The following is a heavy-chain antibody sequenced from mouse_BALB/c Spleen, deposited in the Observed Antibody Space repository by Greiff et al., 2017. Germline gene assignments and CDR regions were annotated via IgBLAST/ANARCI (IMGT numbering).Heavy chain of an antibody. D-gene: IGHD2-1*01. V-gene: IGHV7-3*02. CDR3: ARDTYGNYFDY. J-gene: IGHJ2*01. CDR2: IRNKANGYTT. Sequence: EVKLVESGGGLVQPGGSLRLSCATSGFTFTDYYMSWVRQPPGKALEWLGFIRNKANGYTTEYSASVKGRFTISRDNSQSILYLQMNTLRAEDSATYYCARDTYGNYFDYWGQGTTLTVSS. CDR1: GFTFTDYY.